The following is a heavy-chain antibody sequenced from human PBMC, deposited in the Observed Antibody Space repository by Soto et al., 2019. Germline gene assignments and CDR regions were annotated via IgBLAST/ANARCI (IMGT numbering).Heavy chain of an antibody. CDR3: ARQSGAMAYYFDS. Sequence: SETLSLTCTVSGGSIRSGGYYWSWIRQHPGKGLEWIGCIFYSGSPHYNPSLKTRLTVSLDTSKNRFSLKLSSVTAADTATYFCARQSGAMAYYFDSWGQGTQVTVSS. J-gene: IGHJ4*02. CDR1: GGSIRSGGYY. CDR2: IFYSGSP. D-gene: IGHD4-17*01. V-gene: IGHV4-39*01.